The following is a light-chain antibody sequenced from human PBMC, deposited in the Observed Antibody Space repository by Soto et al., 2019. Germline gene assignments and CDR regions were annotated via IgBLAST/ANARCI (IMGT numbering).Light chain of an antibody. Sequence: QSVLTQPPSASGTPGQRVTISCSGSSSNIGSNTVNWYQHLPGTAPKLLISSNDQRSSGVPDRFSGSKSGTSASLAISGLQSEDEADYYCTAWDDSLNGLVFGGGTKLTVL. J-gene: IGLJ2*01. CDR1: SSNIGSNT. V-gene: IGLV1-44*01. CDR3: TAWDDSLNGLV. CDR2: SND.